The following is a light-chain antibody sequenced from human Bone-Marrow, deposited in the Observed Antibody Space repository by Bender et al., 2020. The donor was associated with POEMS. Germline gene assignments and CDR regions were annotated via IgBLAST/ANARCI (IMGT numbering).Light chain of an antibody. CDR3: QIWDTYIAHVL. CDR1: NIGSKS. CDR2: DNS. V-gene: IGLV3-21*02. J-gene: IGLJ2*01. Sequence: SYVVTQPPSVSVAPGQTARITCGGNNIGSKSVHWYQQKPGQAPVLIVYDNSDRPSGIPERFSGSNSGSTATLTISRVAAGDEADYYCQIWDTYIAHVLFGGGTKLTVL.